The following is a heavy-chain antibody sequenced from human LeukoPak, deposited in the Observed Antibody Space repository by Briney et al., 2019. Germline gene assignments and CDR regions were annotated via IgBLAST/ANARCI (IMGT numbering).Heavy chain of an antibody. D-gene: IGHD3-3*01. CDR3: ARDRVTIFGVVIILDY. V-gene: IGHV1-58*01. Sequence: SVKVSCKASGFTFTSSAVQWVRQARGQRLEWIGWIVVGSGNTNYAQKFQERVTITRDMSTSTAYMELSSLRSEDTAVYYCARDRVTIFGVVIILDYWGQGTLVTVSS. J-gene: IGHJ4*02. CDR2: IVVGSGNT. CDR1: GFTFTSSA.